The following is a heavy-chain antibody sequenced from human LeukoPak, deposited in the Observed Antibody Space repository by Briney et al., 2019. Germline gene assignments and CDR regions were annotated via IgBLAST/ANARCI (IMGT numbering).Heavy chain of an antibody. D-gene: IGHD1-26*01. CDR1: GFIFSSYG. V-gene: IGHV3-23*01. Sequence: GGSLRLSCAVSGFIFSSYGMSWVRQAPGKGLEWVSVSGSGGSTYYADSVKGRFTISRDNSKNTLFLQMNSLRAEDTAVYYCAKGEYSGSYYFDYRGQGTLVTVSS. CDR3: AKGEYSGSYYFDY. CDR2: SGSGGST. J-gene: IGHJ4*02.